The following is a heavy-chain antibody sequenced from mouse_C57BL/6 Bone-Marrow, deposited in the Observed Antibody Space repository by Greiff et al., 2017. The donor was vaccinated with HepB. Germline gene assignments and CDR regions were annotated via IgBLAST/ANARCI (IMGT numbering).Heavy chain of an antibody. V-gene: IGHV1-53*01. CDR1: GYTFTSYW. CDR3: ARSRRTVVAMDY. D-gene: IGHD1-1*01. Sequence: QVQLQQPGTELVKPGASVKLSCKASGYTFTSYWMHWVKQGPGQGLEWIGNINPSNGGTNYNEKFKSKATLTVDKSSSTAYMQLSSLTSEDSAVYYCARSRRTVVAMDYWGQGTSVTVSS. CDR2: INPSNGGT. J-gene: IGHJ4*01.